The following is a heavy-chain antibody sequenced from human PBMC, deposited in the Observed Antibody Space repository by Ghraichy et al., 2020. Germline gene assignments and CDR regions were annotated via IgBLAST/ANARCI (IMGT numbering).Heavy chain of an antibody. CDR3: ARGVVRGVIDY. CDR1: GYTFTTYG. D-gene: IGHD3-10*01. V-gene: IGHV1-18*04. Sequence: ASVKVSCKASGYTFTTYGITWVRQAPGQGLEWMGWISVYNGNTNYAQKLQGRLTMTTDTSTSTAYMELRSLRSDDTAVYYCARGVVRGVIDYWGQGTLVTVSS. J-gene: IGHJ4*02. CDR2: ISVYNGNT.